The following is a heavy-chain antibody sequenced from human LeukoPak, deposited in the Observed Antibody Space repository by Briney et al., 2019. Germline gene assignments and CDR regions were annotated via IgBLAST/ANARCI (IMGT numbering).Heavy chain of an antibody. D-gene: IGHD3-16*01. J-gene: IGHJ4*02. V-gene: IGHV1-2*02. CDR1: GYTFTGYY. Sequence: ASVKVSCKASGYTFTGYYMHWVRQAPGQGLEWMGWINPNSGGTNYAQKFQGRVTMTRDTSISTAYTELSRLRSDDTAVYYCAREHPDLGASDYWGQGTLVTVSS. CDR3: AREHPDLGASDY. CDR2: INPNSGGT.